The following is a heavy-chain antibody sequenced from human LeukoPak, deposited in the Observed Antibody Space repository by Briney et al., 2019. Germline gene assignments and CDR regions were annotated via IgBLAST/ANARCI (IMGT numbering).Heavy chain of an antibody. J-gene: IGHJ4*02. CDR1: GGSISSGGYY. D-gene: IGHD5-12*01. V-gene: IGHV4-30-2*01. CDR2: IYHSGST. Sequence: PSETLSLTCTVSGGSISSGGYYWSWIRQPPGKGLEWIGYIYHSGSTYYNPSLKSRVTISVDRSKNQFSLKLSSVTAADTAVYYCARAGVATWQYWGQGTLVTVSS. CDR3: ARAGVATWQY.